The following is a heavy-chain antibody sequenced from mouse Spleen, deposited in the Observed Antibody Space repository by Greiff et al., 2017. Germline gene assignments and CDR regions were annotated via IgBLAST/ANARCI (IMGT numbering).Heavy chain of an antibody. D-gene: IGHD3-2*01. CDR3: ARKRQLGLHFAY. V-gene: IGHV1-7*01. Sequence: VQLQQSGAELAKPGASVKMSCKASGYTFTSYWMHWVKQRPGQGLEWIGYINPSTGYTEYNQKFKDKATLTADKSSSTAYMQLSSLTSEDSAVYYCARKRQLGLHFAYWGQGTLVTGSA. J-gene: IGHJ3*01. CDR1: GYTFTSYW. CDR2: INPSTGYT.